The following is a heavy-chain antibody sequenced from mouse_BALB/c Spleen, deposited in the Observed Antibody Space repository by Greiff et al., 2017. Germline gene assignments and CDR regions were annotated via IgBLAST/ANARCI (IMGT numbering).Heavy chain of an antibody. D-gene: IGHD2-14*01. V-gene: IGHV5-6*01. CDR2: ISSGGSYT. CDR3: ARHATYYRYEFAY. CDR1: GFTFSSYG. J-gene: IGHJ3*01. Sequence: EVQLVESGGDLVKPGGSLKLSCAASGFTFSSYGMSWVRQTPDKRLEWVATISSGGSYTYYPDSVKGRFTISRDNAKNTLYLQMSSLKSEDTAMYYCARHATYYRYEFAYWGQGTLVTVSA.